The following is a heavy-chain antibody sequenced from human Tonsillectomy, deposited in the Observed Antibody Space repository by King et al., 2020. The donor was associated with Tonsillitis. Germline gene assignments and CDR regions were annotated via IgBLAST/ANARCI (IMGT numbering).Heavy chain of an antibody. D-gene: IGHD3-9*01. CDR2: IKSKTYGETT. Sequence: QLVQSGGGLVQPGRSLRLSCTAYGFTFGDYGLSWVRQAPGKGLEWVAFIKSKTYGETTHYAASVEGRFTVSRDDSKSIVYLQMNSLKSEDTAVYYCTRGSYAVSTGYCEGDDWGQGTLVTVSS. CDR3: TRGSYAVSTGYCEGDD. CDR1: GFTFGDYG. V-gene: IGHV3-49*04. J-gene: IGHJ4*02.